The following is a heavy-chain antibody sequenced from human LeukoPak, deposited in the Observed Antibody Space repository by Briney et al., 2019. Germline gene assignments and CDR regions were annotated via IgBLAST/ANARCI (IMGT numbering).Heavy chain of an antibody. CDR2: VWPDGSDK. Sequence: GGSLRLSCAASGFSFSVYGMHLVRQAPGRGLEWVAVVWPDGSDKYYADSVKGRLTISRDNSKNTLSLQMNSLRAEDTAVYYCAREYCSGGNCLYFYGMDVWGQGTTVTVSS. D-gene: IGHD2-15*01. CDR1: GFSFSVYG. J-gene: IGHJ6*02. CDR3: AREYCSGGNCLYFYGMDV. V-gene: IGHV3-33*01.